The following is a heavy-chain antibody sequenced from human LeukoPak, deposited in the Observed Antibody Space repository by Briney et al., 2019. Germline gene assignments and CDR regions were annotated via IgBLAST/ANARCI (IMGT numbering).Heavy chain of an antibody. Sequence: GGSLRLSCAASGFTVSSNYMSWVRQAPGKGLEWVSVIYSGGSTYYADSVKGRFTISRDNSKNTLYLQMNSLRAEDTAVYYCASLKRGVAATENWFDPWGQGTLVTVSS. J-gene: IGHJ5*02. CDR2: IYSGGST. V-gene: IGHV3-53*01. CDR1: GFTVSSNY. D-gene: IGHD2-15*01. CDR3: ASLKRGVAATENWFDP.